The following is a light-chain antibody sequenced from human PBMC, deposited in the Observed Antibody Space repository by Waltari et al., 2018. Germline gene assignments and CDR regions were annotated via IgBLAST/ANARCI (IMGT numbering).Light chain of an antibody. J-gene: IGLJ2*01. Sequence: QSALTQPASVSGSPGQSITISCTGTSSDVGGYNFVSWYQQNPGKAPKLMIYDVTKLPSGVSNRFSGSKSGNTASLTISGLQAEDEADYYCTSYTSTNTVVFGGGTKVTVL. CDR1: SSDVGGYNF. V-gene: IGLV2-14*01. CDR2: DVT. CDR3: TSYTSTNTVV.